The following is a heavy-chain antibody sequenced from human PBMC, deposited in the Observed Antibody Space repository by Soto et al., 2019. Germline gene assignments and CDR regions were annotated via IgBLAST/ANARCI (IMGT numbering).Heavy chain of an antibody. CDR1: GGSIIIFH. V-gene: IGHV4-59*01. CDR3: ALGGYNYGRPFDF. Sequence: SGALSVTCNVSGGSIIIFHLSWRRQPPGKGLEWIGYIYYSGNYYNPSLTRRVSMSLDKSKNQFSLHLKSVTAADTALYFCALGGYNYGRPFDFWGQGTRVTVSS. CDR2: IYYSGN. D-gene: IGHD5-18*01. J-gene: IGHJ4*02.